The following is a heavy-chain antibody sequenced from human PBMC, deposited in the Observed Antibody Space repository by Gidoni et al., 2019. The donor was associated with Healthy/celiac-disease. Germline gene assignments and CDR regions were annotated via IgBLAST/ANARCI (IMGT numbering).Heavy chain of an antibody. J-gene: IGHJ4*02. CDR1: VFTFTSYA. V-gene: IGHV3-30-3*01. CDR2: ISYDGSNK. Sequence: QVQLVESGGGVVQPGRSLRLSCAASVFTFTSYAMHVVRQAPGKGLEWVAVISYDGSNKYYADSVKGRFTISRDNSKNTLYLQMNSLRAEDTAVYYCARDFCSTSCFDGAGVFDYWGQGTLVTVSS. CDR3: ARDFCSTSCFDGAGVFDY. D-gene: IGHD2-2*01.